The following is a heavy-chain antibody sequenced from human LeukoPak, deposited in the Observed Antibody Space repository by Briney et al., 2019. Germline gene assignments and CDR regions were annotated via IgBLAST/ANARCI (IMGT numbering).Heavy chain of an antibody. CDR1: RFTFDEYG. CDR2: INWNGRSI. CDR3: AKADHVGYDSSGYYYGLSDY. Sequence: PGGSLRLSCAASRFTFDEYGMSWVRQTAGKGLEWVSGINWNGRSIGYADSVKGRFTVSRDNAKSSLYLQMNSLRAEDTAVYYCAKADHVGYDSSGYYYGLSDYWGQGTLVTVSS. J-gene: IGHJ4*02. D-gene: IGHD3-22*01. V-gene: IGHV3-20*04.